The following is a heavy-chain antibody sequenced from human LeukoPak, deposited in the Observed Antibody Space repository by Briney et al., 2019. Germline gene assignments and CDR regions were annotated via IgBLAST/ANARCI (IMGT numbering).Heavy chain of an antibody. V-gene: IGHV4-39*07. Sequence: SETLSLTCTVSGSSISSSSYHWGWIRQPPGKGLEWIGSIHYSGNAYYNPSLKSRVTISVDTSNNQFSLKLSSVTAEDTALYYCARDAYCCSGGSCYLDYWGQGTLVTVSS. J-gene: IGHJ4*02. D-gene: IGHD2-15*01. CDR2: IHYSGNA. CDR3: ARDAYCCSGGSCYLDY. CDR1: GSSISSSSYH.